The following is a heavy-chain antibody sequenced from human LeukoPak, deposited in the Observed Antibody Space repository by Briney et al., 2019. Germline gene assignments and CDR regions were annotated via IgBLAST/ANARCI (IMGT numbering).Heavy chain of an antibody. D-gene: IGHD1-1*01. CDR2: INPKTGST. Sequence: ASVRISCKASGYTFTEYYIHWVRQAPGQGLEWMGWINPKTGSTNYPQKFQGRVTMTRDTSISTTNRELSRLRSDDTAVYFCARDLDDAFDIWGQGTMVTVSS. J-gene: IGHJ3*02. CDR1: GYTFTEYY. V-gene: IGHV1-2*02. CDR3: ARDLDDAFDI.